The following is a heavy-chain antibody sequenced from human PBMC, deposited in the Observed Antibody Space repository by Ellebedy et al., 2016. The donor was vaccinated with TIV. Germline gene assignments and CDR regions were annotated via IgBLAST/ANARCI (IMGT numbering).Heavy chain of an antibody. CDR2: ISGSGGST. Sequence: GESLKISCAASGFTVSSNYMSWVRQAPGKGLDWVSAISGSGGSTYYADSVKGRFTISRDNSKNTLYLQMNSLRAEDTAVYYCAKDRITARPYYFDYWGQGTLVTVSS. CDR3: AKDRITARPYYFDY. CDR1: GFTVSSNY. J-gene: IGHJ4*02. D-gene: IGHD6-6*01. V-gene: IGHV3-23*01.